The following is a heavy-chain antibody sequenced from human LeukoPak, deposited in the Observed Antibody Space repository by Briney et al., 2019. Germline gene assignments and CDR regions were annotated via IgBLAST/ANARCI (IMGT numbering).Heavy chain of an antibody. Sequence: GGSLRLSCAASGFTFSSYAMSWVRQAPGKGLEWVSVISGSGGSTYSADSVKGRFTISRDNSKNTVYLQMNSLRAEDTALYYCAKVGYYRGSGSYYKSPLDYWGQGTLVTVSS. V-gene: IGHV3-23*01. CDR2: ISGSGGST. CDR1: GFTFSSYA. D-gene: IGHD3-10*01. J-gene: IGHJ4*02. CDR3: AKVGYYRGSGSYYKSPLDY.